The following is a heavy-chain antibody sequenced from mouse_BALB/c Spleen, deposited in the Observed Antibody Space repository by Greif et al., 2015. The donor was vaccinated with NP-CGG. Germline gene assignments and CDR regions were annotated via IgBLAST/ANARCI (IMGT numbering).Heavy chain of an antibody. CDR2: IYPGDGDT. J-gene: IGHJ2*01. CDR1: GYAFSSYW. Sequence: QVQLQQSGAELVRPGSSVKISCKASGYAFSSYWTNWVKQRPGQGLEWIGQIYPGDGDTNYNGKFKGKATLTADKSSSTAYMQLSSLTSEDSAVYFCARVGNYYFDYWGQGTTLTVSS. V-gene: IGHV1-80*01. CDR3: ARVGNYYFDY. D-gene: IGHD2-1*01.